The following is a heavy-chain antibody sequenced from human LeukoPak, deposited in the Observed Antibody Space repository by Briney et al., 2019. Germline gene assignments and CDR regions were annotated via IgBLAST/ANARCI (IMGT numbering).Heavy chain of an antibody. D-gene: IGHD1-26*01. CDR2: IYTSGST. V-gene: IGHV4-4*07. CDR1: GGSISSYY. J-gene: IGHJ6*03. CDR3: ARDQEWEPGHYYYYMDV. Sequence: KASETLSLTCTVSGGSISSYYWSWIRQPAGKGLEWIGRIYTSGSTNYNPSLKSRVTMSVDTSKNQFSLKLSSVTAADTAVYYCARDQEWEPGHYYYYMDVWGKGTTVTVSS.